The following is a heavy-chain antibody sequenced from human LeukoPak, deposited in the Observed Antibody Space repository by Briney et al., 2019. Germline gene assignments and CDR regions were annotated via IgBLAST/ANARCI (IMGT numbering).Heavy chain of an antibody. CDR2: IRYDGSNK. D-gene: IGHD3-9*01. J-gene: IGHJ4*02. Sequence: PGGTLRLSCAASGFTFSSYGMHWVRQAPGKGLEWVAFIRYDGSNKYYADSVKGRFTISRDNSKNTLYLQMNSLRAEDTAVYYCAKDRYYDILTGYLGHTGGYFDYWGQGTLVTVSS. CDR1: GFTFSSYG. V-gene: IGHV3-30*02. CDR3: AKDRYYDILTGYLGHTGGYFDY.